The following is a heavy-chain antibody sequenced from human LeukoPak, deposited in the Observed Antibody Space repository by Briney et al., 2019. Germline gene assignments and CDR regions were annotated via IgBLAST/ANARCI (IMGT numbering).Heavy chain of an antibody. D-gene: IGHD6-19*01. Sequence: GGSLRLSCEASGFIFTNYEMNWVRQAPGKGLEWISYISSSGSTIYYADSVRGRFTISRDNARNSLYLQVNSLTAEDTALYYCAAGSGWKPYYYNYYMDVWGKGTTVTVSS. CDR1: GFIFTNYE. CDR2: ISSSGSTI. V-gene: IGHV3-48*03. CDR3: AAGSGWKPYYYNYYMDV. J-gene: IGHJ6*03.